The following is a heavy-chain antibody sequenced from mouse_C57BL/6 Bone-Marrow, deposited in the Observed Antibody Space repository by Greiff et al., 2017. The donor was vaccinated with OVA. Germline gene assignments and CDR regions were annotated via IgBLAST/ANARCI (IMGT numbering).Heavy chain of an antibody. CDR1: GYTFTSYW. CDR3: ARCPAQASYYFDY. D-gene: IGHD3-2*02. V-gene: IGHV1-64*01. CDR2: IHPNSGST. Sequence: QVQLKQPGAELVKPGASVKLSCKASGYTFTSYWMHWVKQRPGQGLEWIGMIHPNSGSTNYNEKFKSKATLTVDKSSSTAYMQLSSLTSEDSAVYYCARCPAQASYYFDYWGQGTTLTVSS. J-gene: IGHJ2*01.